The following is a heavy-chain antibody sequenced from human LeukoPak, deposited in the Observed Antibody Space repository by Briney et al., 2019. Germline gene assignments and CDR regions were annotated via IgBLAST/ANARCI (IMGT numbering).Heavy chain of an antibody. CDR2: IYYSGNT. V-gene: IGHV4-39*01. D-gene: IGHD3/OR15-3a*01. Sequence: SETLSLTCTVSGVSISSSNYYRGWIRQPPGKGLEWIGSIYYSGNTYYNASLKSQVSMSIDTSKNQFSLRLTSVTAADTAVYYCARQTGSGLFILPGGQGTLVTVSS. J-gene: IGHJ4*02. CDR1: GVSISSSNYY. CDR3: ARQTGSGLFILP.